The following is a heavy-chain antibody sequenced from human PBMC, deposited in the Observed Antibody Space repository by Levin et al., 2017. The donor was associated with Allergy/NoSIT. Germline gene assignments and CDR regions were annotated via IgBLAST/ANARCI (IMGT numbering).Heavy chain of an antibody. V-gene: IGHV4-30-2*01. D-gene: IGHD5-18*01. Sequence: TLSLTCAVSGGSISSGGYSWSWIRQPPGKGLEWIGNIYLSGSTYYNPSLKSRVTISVDRSKNQFSLNLSSVTAADTAVYYCARVAGYSYGYYFDYWGQGTLVTVSS. CDR3: ARVAGYSYGYYFDY. CDR1: GGSISSGGYS. CDR2: IYLSGST. J-gene: IGHJ4*02.